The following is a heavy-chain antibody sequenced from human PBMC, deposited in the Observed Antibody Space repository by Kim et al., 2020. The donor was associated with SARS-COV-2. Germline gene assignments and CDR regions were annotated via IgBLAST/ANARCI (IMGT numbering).Heavy chain of an antibody. CDR3: AKGGYSSIEV. V-gene: IGHV3-23*01. D-gene: IGHD6-13*01. CDR2: ST. J-gene: IGHJ4*02. Sequence: STYYADSVKGRFTISRDNSKNTLYLQMNSLRAEDTAVYYCAKGGYSSIEVWGQGTLVTVSS.